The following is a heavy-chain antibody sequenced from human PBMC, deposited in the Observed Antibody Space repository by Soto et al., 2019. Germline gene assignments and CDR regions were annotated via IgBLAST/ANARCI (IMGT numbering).Heavy chain of an antibody. J-gene: IGHJ6*02. CDR1: GYTFNNYG. CDR2: ISAYNGNR. Sequence: QDQLVQSGAEVKKPGASVKVSCKASGYTFNNYGISWVRQAPGQGLEWMGWISAYNGNRNYAQKFQGRVSMTTETSTSTAYLELRSLRSDDTAVYYCARGDSHYYYYYGMDVWGQGTTVTVSS. V-gene: IGHV1-18*01. CDR3: ARGDSHYYYYYGMDV. D-gene: IGHD4-4*01.